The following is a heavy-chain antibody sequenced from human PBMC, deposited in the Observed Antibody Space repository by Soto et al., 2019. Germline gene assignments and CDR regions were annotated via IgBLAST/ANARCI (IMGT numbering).Heavy chain of an antibody. D-gene: IGHD3-22*01. CDR3: TTFPPPNYYDSSGYYST. CDR2: IKSKTDGGTT. V-gene: IGHV3-15*07. J-gene: IGHJ4*02. CDR1: GFTFSNAC. Sequence: VGSLRLPCAASGFTFSNACMNWVRQAPGKGLEWVGRIKSKTDGGTTDYAAPVKGRFTISRDDSKNTLYLQMNSLETEDTAVYYCTTFPPPNYYDSSGYYSTWGQGNLVTVS.